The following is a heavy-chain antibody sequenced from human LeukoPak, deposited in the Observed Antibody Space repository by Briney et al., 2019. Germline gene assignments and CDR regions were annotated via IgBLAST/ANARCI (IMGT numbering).Heavy chain of an antibody. Sequence: GASLRLSCAASGFTFSSYWMSWVRQAPGKGLEWVANIKQDGSEKYYVDSVKGRFTISRDNAKNSLYLQMNSLRAEDTAVYYCARDGASRYSYGLYYFDYWGQGTLVTVSS. V-gene: IGHV3-7*03. CDR2: IKQDGSEK. J-gene: IGHJ4*02. D-gene: IGHD5-18*01. CDR3: ARDGASRYSYGLYYFDY. CDR1: GFTFSSYW.